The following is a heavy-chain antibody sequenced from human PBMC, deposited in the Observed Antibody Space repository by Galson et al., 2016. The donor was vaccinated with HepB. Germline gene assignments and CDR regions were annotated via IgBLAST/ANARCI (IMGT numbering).Heavy chain of an antibody. D-gene: IGHD5-18*01. J-gene: IGHJ4*02. CDR1: EYTFTNYW. CDR2: IYPGDSDT. CDR3: ERGQGSGGYGTRFSEF. V-gene: IGHV5-51*01. Sequence: QSGAEVKKPGESLKISCQAFEYTFTNYWIAWVRQKPGSGLEWMGVIYPGDSDTRYNPSFLGQVTISVDKSPRTAFLPWASLKASDTALYYCERGQGSGGYGTRFSEFWGQGTQVTVSP.